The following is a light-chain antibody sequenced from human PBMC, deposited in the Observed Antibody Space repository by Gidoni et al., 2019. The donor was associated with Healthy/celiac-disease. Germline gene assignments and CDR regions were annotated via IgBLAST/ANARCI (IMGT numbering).Light chain of an antibody. CDR2: WAS. Sequence: DIVMTQSPDSLAVSLGERATINCKSSQSVLYSSNNKNYLAWYQQKPGQPPKLLIYWASTRESGVPDRFSGSGSGTDSTLTISSLQAEDVAVYYCQQYYSTLRTFGQGTKVEIK. CDR1: QSVLYSSNNKNY. V-gene: IGKV4-1*01. J-gene: IGKJ1*01. CDR3: QQYYSTLRT.